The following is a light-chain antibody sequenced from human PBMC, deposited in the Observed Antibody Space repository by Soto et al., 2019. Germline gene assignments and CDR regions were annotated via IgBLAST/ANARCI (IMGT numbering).Light chain of an antibody. Sequence: DIQMTQSPSTLSASVGDRVTITCRASQSISSWFAWYQQKPGKAPKLLIYDASSLESGVPSRFSGSRSGTEFTLTISSLQPDDFATYYCQQYNSYWTFGQGTKVEIK. CDR1: QSISSW. J-gene: IGKJ1*01. CDR3: QQYNSYWT. V-gene: IGKV1-5*01. CDR2: DAS.